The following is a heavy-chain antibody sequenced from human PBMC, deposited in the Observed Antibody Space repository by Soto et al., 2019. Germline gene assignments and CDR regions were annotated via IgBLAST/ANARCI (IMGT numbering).Heavy chain of an antibody. Sequence: ASVKVSCKASGGTFSSYAISWVRQAPGQGLEWMGGIIPIFGTANYAQKFQGRVTITADESTSTAYMELSSLRSEDTAVYYCATSLMVRGVIPDPWYFDYWGQGTLVTVSS. J-gene: IGHJ4*02. CDR2: IIPIFGTA. V-gene: IGHV1-69*13. CDR3: ATSLMVRGVIPDPWYFDY. D-gene: IGHD3-10*01. CDR1: GGTFSSYA.